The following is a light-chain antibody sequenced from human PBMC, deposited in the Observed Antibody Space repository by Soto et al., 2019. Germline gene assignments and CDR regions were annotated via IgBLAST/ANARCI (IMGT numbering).Light chain of an antibody. CDR3: QQRSTWPPFS. V-gene: IGKV3D-20*02. J-gene: IGKJ3*01. Sequence: EIVLTQSPGTLSLSPGERATLSCRASQSVISTYLAWYQQKPGQAPRLLIYGASNRATGIPVRFSGSGSGTDFTLTISSLESEDLAVYYCQQRSTWPPFSFGPGTRWIS. CDR2: GAS. CDR1: QSVISTY.